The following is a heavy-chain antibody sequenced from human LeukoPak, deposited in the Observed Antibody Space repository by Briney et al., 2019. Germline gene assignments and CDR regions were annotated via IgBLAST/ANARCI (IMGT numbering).Heavy chain of an antibody. V-gene: IGHV3-30*02. J-gene: IGHJ4*02. Sequence: GGSLRLSCAASGFTFSSYGMHWVRQAPGKGLGWVAFIRYDGSNKYYADSVKGRFTIPRDNSKNTLYLQMNSLRAEDTAVYYCANALEDYDSSGYLFDYWGQGTLVTVSS. CDR2: IRYDGSNK. CDR1: GFTFSSYG. CDR3: ANALEDYDSSGYLFDY. D-gene: IGHD3-22*01.